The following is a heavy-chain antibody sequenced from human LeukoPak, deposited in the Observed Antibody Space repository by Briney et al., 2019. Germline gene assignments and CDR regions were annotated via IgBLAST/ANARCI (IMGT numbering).Heavy chain of an antibody. D-gene: IGHD3-22*01. CDR1: GFTFSDYY. Sequence: GGSLRLSCAASGFTFSDYYMSSLRQALGKGLEWVSYISSSGSTIYYADSVKGRFTISRDNAKKSLYLQMNSLRAEDTAVYYCAKGNVPVIRGAFDIWGQGTMVTVSS. J-gene: IGHJ3*02. V-gene: IGHV3-11*01. CDR2: ISSSGSTI. CDR3: AKGNVPVIRGAFDI.